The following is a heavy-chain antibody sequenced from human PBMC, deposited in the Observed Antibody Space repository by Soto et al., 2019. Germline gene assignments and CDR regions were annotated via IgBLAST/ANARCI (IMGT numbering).Heavy chain of an antibody. Sequence: SVKVSCKASGFTFTSSAVQWVRQARGQRLEWIGWIVVGSGNTNYAQKFQERVTITRDMSTSTAYMELSSLRSEDTAVYYCAADREIGYYGMDVWGQGTTVTVSS. J-gene: IGHJ6*02. V-gene: IGHV1-58*01. CDR3: AADREIGYYGMDV. D-gene: IGHD3-16*01. CDR1: GFTFTSSA. CDR2: IVVGSGNT.